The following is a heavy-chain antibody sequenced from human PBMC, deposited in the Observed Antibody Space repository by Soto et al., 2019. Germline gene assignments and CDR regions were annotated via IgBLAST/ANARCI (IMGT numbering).Heavy chain of an antibody. Sequence: KPSETLSLTCTVSGGSISSYYWSCIRQPPGKGLEWIGYIYYSGSTNYNPSLKSRVTISVDTSKNQFSLKLSSVTAADTAVYYCARQGYLRWFDPWGQGTLVTVSS. D-gene: IGHD2-15*01. CDR3: ARQGYLRWFDP. CDR2: IYYSGST. J-gene: IGHJ5*02. CDR1: GGSISSYY. V-gene: IGHV4-59*08.